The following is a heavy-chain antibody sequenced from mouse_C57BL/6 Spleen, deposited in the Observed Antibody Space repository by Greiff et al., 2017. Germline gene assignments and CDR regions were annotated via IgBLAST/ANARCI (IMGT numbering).Heavy chain of an antibody. Sequence: QVQLQQSGAELVKPGASVKLSCKASGYTFTSYWMQWVKQRPGQGLEWIGEIDPSDSYTNYNQKFKGKATLTVDKSSSTAYMELRSLTSEDSAVYFCASQRGDYDGAMDYWGQGTSVTVSS. CDR1: GYTFTSYW. D-gene: IGHD2-4*01. CDR3: ASQRGDYDGAMDY. J-gene: IGHJ4*01. CDR2: IDPSDSYT. V-gene: IGHV1-50*01.